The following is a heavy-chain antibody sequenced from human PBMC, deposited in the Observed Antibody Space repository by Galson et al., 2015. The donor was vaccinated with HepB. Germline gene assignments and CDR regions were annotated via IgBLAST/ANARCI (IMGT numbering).Heavy chain of an antibody. CDR2: ISMSGST. J-gene: IGHJ4*02. Sequence: SETLSLTCSVSGASISSYYWSWIWQPAGKGLEWIGRISMSGSTNYNPSLKSRVTMSVDTSKNQFSLKLSSVTAADTAVYYCAREAIDGGYGGAVDYWGQGTLVTVSS. CDR1: GASISSYY. D-gene: IGHD5-12*01. CDR3: AREAIDGGYGGAVDY. V-gene: IGHV4-4*07.